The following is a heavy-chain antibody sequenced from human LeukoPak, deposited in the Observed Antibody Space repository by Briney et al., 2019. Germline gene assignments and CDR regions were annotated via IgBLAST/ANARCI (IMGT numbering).Heavy chain of an antibody. CDR3: ARSRRGYCSGGSCNHFDY. V-gene: IGHV1-69*05. CDR1: GGTFSSYA. CDR2: IIPIFGTA. D-gene: IGHD2-15*01. J-gene: IGHJ4*02. Sequence: SVKVSCKASGGTFSSYAISWVRQAPGQGLEWMGGIIPIFGTANYAQKFQGRVTITTDESTSTAYMELSSLRSEDTAVYYCARSRRGYCSGGSCNHFDYWGQGTLVTVSS.